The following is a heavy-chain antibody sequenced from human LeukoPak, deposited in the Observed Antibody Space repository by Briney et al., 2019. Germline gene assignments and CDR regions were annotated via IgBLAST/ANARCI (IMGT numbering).Heavy chain of an antibody. CDR3: ARDFSGYDPDY. V-gene: IGHV1-18*01. Sequence: GASVKVSCKASGGTFSGYAISWVRQAPGQGLEWMGWVNTHNGKTHYAQKIQGRVTMTTDTSTSTAYMELRSLVSDDTAVYYCARDFSGYDPDYWGQGTLVTVSS. J-gene: IGHJ4*02. D-gene: IGHD5-12*01. CDR1: GGTFSGYA. CDR2: VNTHNGKT.